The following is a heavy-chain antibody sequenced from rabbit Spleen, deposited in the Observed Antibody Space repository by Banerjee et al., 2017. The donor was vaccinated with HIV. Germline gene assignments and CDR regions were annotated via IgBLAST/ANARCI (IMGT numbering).Heavy chain of an antibody. J-gene: IGHJ6*01. V-gene: IGHV1S45*01. Sequence: QEHLKESGGDLVKPGGTLTLTCTASGFSFSSSDYMCWVRQAPGKGLEWISCIAGSSGITYYANWAKGRFTISKPSSTTVTLQMTSLTVADTATYFCARDTGTSFSSYGMDLWGPGTLVTVS. D-gene: IGHD7-1*01. CDR2: IAGSSGIT. CDR1: GFSFSSSDY. CDR3: ARDTGTSFSSYGMDL.